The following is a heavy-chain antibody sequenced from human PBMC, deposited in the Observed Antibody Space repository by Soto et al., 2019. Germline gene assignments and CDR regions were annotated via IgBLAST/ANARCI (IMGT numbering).Heavy chain of an antibody. D-gene: IGHD5-12*01. CDR3: AREGSYSAYNFAHGIQLWSFDF. CDR2: IFSSGST. CDR1: GGSINTFY. Sequence: SETLSLTCSVSGGSINTFYWSWVRQPAGKGLEWIGRIFSSGSTSFNPSLESRVAMSVDTSKNHFSLNLSSVTAADMAVYYCAREGSYSAYNFAHGIQLWSFDFWGQGALVTVSS. J-gene: IGHJ4*02. V-gene: IGHV4-4*07.